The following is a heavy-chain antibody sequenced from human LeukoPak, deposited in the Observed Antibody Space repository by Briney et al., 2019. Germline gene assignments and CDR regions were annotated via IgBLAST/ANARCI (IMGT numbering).Heavy chain of an antibody. CDR1: GGSISSSSYY. J-gene: IGHJ4*02. Sequence: SETLSLTCTVSGGSISSSSYYWGWIRQPPGKGLEWIGSIYYSGSTYYNPSLKSRVTISVDTSKNQFSLKLSSVTAADTAVYYCARGRGYSSSWYGTPFDYWGQGTLVTVSS. V-gene: IGHV4-39*07. CDR3: ARGRGYSSSWYGTPFDY. CDR2: IYYSGST. D-gene: IGHD6-13*01.